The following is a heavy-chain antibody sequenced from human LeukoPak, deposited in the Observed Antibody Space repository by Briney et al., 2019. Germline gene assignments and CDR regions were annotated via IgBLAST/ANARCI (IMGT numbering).Heavy chain of an antibody. CDR2: ISGSGGST. CDR3: AKGGSGWYLNWFDP. Sequence: GGSLRLSCAASGFTFSSYAMSWVRQAPGKGLEWVSAISGSGGSTYYADSVKGRFTISRDNSKNTLYLQMNSLRAEDTAVCYCAKGGSGWYLNWFDPWGQGTLVTVSS. CDR1: GFTFSSYA. J-gene: IGHJ5*02. D-gene: IGHD6-19*01. V-gene: IGHV3-23*01.